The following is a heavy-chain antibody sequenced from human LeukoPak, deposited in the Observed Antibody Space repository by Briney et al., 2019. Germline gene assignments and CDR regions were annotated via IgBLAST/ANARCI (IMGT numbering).Heavy chain of an antibody. Sequence: ASVKVSCKASGYTFTSYYMHWVRQAPGQGLEWMGVINPSGGSTSYAQKFQGRVTMTRDTSTSTVYMELSSLRSEDTAVYYCARGGANCTNGVCEWNWFDPWGQGTLVTVPS. V-gene: IGHV1-46*01. CDR1: GYTFTSYY. CDR3: ARGGANCTNGVCEWNWFDP. D-gene: IGHD2-8*01. CDR2: INPSGGST. J-gene: IGHJ5*02.